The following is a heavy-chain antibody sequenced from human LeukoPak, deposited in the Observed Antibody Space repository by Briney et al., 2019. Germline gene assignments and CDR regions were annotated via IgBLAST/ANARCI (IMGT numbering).Heavy chain of an antibody. D-gene: IGHD3-22*01. CDR2: MNQDGSEK. Sequence: GGSLRLSCAASGFTFSSYWMSWVRQAPGKGLEWVANMNQDGSEKNYVDSVKGRFTISRDNAKNSLYLQMNSLRAEDTAVYYCARTYYDSSGSPYWGQGTLVTVSS. J-gene: IGHJ4*02. V-gene: IGHV3-7*03. CDR3: ARTYYDSSGSPY. CDR1: GFTFSSYW.